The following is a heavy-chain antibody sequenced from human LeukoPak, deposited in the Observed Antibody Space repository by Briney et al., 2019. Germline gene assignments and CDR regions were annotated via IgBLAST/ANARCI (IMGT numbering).Heavy chain of an antibody. CDR2: INHSGST. J-gene: IGHJ4*02. Sequence: SETLSLTCAVYGGSFSGYYWSWIRQPPGKGLEWIGEINHSGSTNYNPSLKSRVTISVDTSKNQFSLKLSSVTAADTAVYYCASRYCSSTSRYVLADYWGQGTLVTVSS. V-gene: IGHV4-34*01. CDR3: ASRYCSSTSRYVLADY. D-gene: IGHD2-2*01. CDR1: GGSFSGYY.